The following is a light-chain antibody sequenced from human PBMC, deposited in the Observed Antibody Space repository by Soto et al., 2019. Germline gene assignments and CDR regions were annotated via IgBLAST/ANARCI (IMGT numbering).Light chain of an antibody. CDR2: DAS. CDR1: RDIDSY. V-gene: IGKV1-9*01. CDR3: QQLNIYPQT. J-gene: IGKJ1*01. Sequence: DIQLTQSPSLLSASVGDRVTITCRASRDIDSYLAWYQLKPGKGPKLLIYDASTLQSGAPSRFSGSGSGTEFTLTISSLQPEDFATYYCQQLNIYPQTFGQVTKVDIK.